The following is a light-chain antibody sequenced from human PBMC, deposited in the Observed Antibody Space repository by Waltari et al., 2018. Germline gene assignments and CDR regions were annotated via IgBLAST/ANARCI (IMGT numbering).Light chain of an antibody. Sequence: QSVVTQSPSASGAPGQRVTISCSGSNSNIGSSTVNWYQKVPGTAPRLLIYSNDKRPPGVPDRFSASKSGTLASLAISGLQSEDEADYYCATWDARLTAVVFGGGTKVTVL. CDR1: NSNIGSST. V-gene: IGLV1-44*01. J-gene: IGLJ2*01. CDR2: SND. CDR3: ATWDARLTAVV.